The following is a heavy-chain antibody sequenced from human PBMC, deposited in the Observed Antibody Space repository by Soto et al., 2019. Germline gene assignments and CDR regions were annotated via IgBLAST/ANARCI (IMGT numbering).Heavy chain of an antibody. Sequence: SXTLSLTCTVSGGSISSCGSYWIWIRQHPGKGLEWIGYIYYSGSTYYNPSLKSRVTISVDTSKNQFSLKLSSVTAEDTAVYYCTTRPHDYGPFDPWGQGTLVTVS. CDR1: GGSISSCGSY. D-gene: IGHD4-17*01. CDR3: TTRPHDYGPFDP. CDR2: IYYSGST. V-gene: IGHV4-31*03. J-gene: IGHJ5*02.